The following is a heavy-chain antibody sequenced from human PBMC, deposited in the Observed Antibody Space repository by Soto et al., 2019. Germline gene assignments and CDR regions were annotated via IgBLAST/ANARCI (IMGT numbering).Heavy chain of an antibody. D-gene: IGHD3-22*01. CDR2: IYYSGST. CDR3: ARRLYYDSSGFEGGGMDV. V-gene: IGHV4-39*01. Sequence: SETLSLTCTVPGNSISSSSYYWGWIRQPPGKGLEWIGSIYYSGSTYYNPSLKRRVTISVDTSKNQFSLKLSSVTAADTAVYYCARRLYYDSSGFEGGGMDVWGQGTTVT. J-gene: IGHJ6*02. CDR1: GNSISSSSYY.